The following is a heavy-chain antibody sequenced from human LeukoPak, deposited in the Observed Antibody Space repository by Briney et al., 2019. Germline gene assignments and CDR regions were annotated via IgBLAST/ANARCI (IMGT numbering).Heavy chain of an antibody. V-gene: IGHV4-59*08. CDR2: IYYSGST. CDR1: GGSFSGYY. CDR3: ARHYYYYGSGSYVDYFDY. J-gene: IGHJ4*02. D-gene: IGHD3-10*01. Sequence: SETLSLTCAVYGGSFSGYYWSWIRQPPGKGLDWIGYIYYSGSTNYNPSLKSRVTISVDTSKNQFSLKLSSVTAADTAVYYCARHYYYYGSGSYVDYFDYWGQGTVVTVSS.